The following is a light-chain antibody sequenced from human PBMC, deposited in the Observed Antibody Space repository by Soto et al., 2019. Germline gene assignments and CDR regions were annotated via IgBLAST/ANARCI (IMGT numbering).Light chain of an antibody. CDR1: SSDVGGYNY. Sequence: QSVLTQPASVSGSPGQSITISCTGTSSDVGGYNYVSWYQHLPGTAPKLIIYEVSTRPSGVSNRFSGSKSGNTASLTISGLQTEDEANYYCSSHTSISTRVFGGGTKLTVL. J-gene: IGLJ3*02. CDR2: EVS. CDR3: SSHTSISTRV. V-gene: IGLV2-14*01.